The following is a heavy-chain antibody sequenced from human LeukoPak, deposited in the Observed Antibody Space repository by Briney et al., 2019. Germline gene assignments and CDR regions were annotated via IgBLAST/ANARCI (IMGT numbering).Heavy chain of an antibody. D-gene: IGHD1-26*01. J-gene: IGHJ6*03. CDR1: GYTFTSYG. V-gene: IGHV7-4-1*02. CDR2: INTNTGNP. Sequence: KPGASVKVSCKASGYTFTSYGINWLRQAPGQGLEWMGWINTNTGNPTYAQGFTGRFVFSLDTSVSTAYLQISSLKAEDTAVYYCARTLVGATKGGYSYYYYYMDVWGKGTTVTVSS. CDR3: ARTLVGATKGGYSYYYYYMDV.